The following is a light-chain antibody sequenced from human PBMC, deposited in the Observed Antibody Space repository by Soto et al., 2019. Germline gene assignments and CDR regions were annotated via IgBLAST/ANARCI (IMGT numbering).Light chain of an antibody. CDR3: AAWDDTLSGWV. CDR1: SSNIGSNT. CDR2: KTN. Sequence: QSVLTQPPSASATPGQRVTISCSGSSSNIGSNTVNWYQQLPGTAPKLIMYKTNQRPSGVPDRFSGSKSGTSGSLAISGLRSDDEADYYCAAWDDTLSGWVFGGGTKLTVL. V-gene: IGLV1-47*01. J-gene: IGLJ3*02.